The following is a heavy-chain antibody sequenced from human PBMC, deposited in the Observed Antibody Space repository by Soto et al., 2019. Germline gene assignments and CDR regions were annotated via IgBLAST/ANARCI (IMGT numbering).Heavy chain of an antibody. CDR3: ALVRLSIEVNAALDV. D-gene: IGHD3-3*02. V-gene: IGHV3-30*03. CDR2: MTYDGATE. Sequence: QVHLVESGGGVVQPGRSLRLSCAASGFTFNDYVIHWVRQAAGKGLEWVASMTYDGATEYYADTVKGRFTVSRDNSKRTLCLQMNSLRPEDTAVYYWALVRLSIEVNAALDVWGPGTTVTVSS. J-gene: IGHJ3*01. CDR1: GFTFNDYV.